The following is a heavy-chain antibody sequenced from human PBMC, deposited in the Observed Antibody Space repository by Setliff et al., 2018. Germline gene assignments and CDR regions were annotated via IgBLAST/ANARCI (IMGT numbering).Heavy chain of an antibody. Sequence: GASVKVSCKASGGTFSSYDISWVRQAPGQGLEWMGWMNPNTGYTGYARNFQGRVTMTRNTSISTAYMELSGLRSDDTAVYYCARGRDFWSGYLVYWGQGTLVTVSS. V-gene: IGHV1-8*01. CDR1: GGTFSSYD. J-gene: IGHJ4*02. D-gene: IGHD3-3*01. CDR2: MNPNTGYT. CDR3: ARGRDFWSGYLVY.